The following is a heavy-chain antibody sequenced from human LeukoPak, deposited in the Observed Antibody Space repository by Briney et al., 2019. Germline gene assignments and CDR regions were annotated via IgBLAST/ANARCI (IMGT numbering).Heavy chain of an antibody. D-gene: IGHD3-22*01. Sequence: PGGSLRLSCAASGFTFSSYGMHWVRQAPGKGLEWVAVISYDGSNKYYADSVKGRFTISRDNSKNTLYLQMNSLRAEDTAVYYCAKDSARHDSSGYYWASDYWGQGTLVTVSS. CDR3: AKDSARHDSSGYYWASDY. CDR1: GFTFSSYG. J-gene: IGHJ4*02. CDR2: ISYDGSNK. V-gene: IGHV3-30*18.